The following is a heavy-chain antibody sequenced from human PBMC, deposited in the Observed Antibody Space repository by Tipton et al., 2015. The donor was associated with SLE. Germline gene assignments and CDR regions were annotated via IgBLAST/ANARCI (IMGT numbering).Heavy chain of an antibody. V-gene: IGHV4-39*07. Sequence: TLSLTCTVSGGSISSSSYYWGWIRQPPWKGLEWIGSIYYSGSTYYNPSRKSRVTISVDTPKNQFSLKLSSVTAADTAVYYCARERRDGYNQGYFQHWGQGTLVTVSS. J-gene: IGHJ1*01. CDR2: IYYSGST. CDR3: ARERRDGYNQGYFQH. CDR1: GGSISSSSYY. D-gene: IGHD5-24*01.